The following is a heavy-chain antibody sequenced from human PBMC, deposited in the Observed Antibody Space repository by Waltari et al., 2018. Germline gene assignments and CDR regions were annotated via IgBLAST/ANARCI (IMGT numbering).Heavy chain of an antibody. J-gene: IGHJ4*02. CDR2: ISSSSSTI. Sequence: EVQLVESGGGLVQPGGSLRLSCAASGFTFSSYSMNLVRRAPGKGLEWVSYISSSSSTIYYADSVKGRFTISRDNAKNSLYLQMNSLRAEDTAVYYCARDLVVVPAAISRSYWGQGTLVTVSS. D-gene: IGHD2-2*02. CDR1: GFTFSSYS. V-gene: IGHV3-48*04. CDR3: ARDLVVVPAAISRSY.